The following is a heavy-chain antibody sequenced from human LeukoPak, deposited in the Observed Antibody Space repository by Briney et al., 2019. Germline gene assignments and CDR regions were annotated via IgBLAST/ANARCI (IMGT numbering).Heavy chain of an antibody. J-gene: IGHJ4*02. CDR1: GFTFSSYA. Sequence: GRSLRLSCAASGFTFSSYAMHWVRQAPGKGLEWVAVISYDGSNKYYADSVKGRFTISRDNSKNTLYLQMNSLRAEDTAVYYCEWSGYSSSSWYYFDYRGQGTLVTVSS. CDR2: ISYDGSNK. V-gene: IGHV3-30-3*01. CDR3: EWSGYSSSSWYYFDY. D-gene: IGHD6-13*01.